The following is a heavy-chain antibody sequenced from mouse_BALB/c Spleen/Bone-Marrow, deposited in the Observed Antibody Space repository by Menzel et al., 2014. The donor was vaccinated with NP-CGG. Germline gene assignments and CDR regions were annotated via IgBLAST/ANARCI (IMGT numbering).Heavy chain of an antibody. CDR1: GFTFSSFG. Sequence: EVMLVESGGGLVQPGGSRKLSSAASGFTFSSFGMHWVRRAPEKGLEWVAYISSGSSTIYYADTVKGRFTISRDNPKNTLFLQMTSLRSEDTAMYYCASDYDYFDYWGQGTTLTVSS. CDR3: ASDYDYFDY. D-gene: IGHD2-4*01. CDR2: ISSGSSTI. J-gene: IGHJ2*01. V-gene: IGHV5-17*02.